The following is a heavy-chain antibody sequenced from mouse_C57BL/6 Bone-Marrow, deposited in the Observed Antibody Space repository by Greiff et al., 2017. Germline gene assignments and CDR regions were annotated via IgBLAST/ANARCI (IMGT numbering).Heavy chain of an antibody. D-gene: IGHD1-1*01. Sequence: QVQLQQPGTELVKPGASVKLSCKASGYTFTSYWMHWVKQRPGQGLEWIGNINPSNGGTNYNEKFKSKATLTVDKSSSTAYKQLSSLTSEDTAVYYCARSHLITTVVAGFDYRGQGTTLTVSS. CDR3: ARSHLITTVVAGFDY. CDR2: INPSNGGT. V-gene: IGHV1-53*01. J-gene: IGHJ2*01. CDR1: GYTFTSYW.